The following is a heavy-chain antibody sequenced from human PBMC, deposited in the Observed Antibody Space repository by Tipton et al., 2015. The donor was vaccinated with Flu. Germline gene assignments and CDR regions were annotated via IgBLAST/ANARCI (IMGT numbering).Heavy chain of an antibody. CDR1: GGSISSYF. CDR2: VSASGSI. Sequence: TLSLTCTVSGGSISSYFWTYIRQPAGGGLEWIGRVSASGSINYNPSLRSRFTMSVDTSKNQFSLKLRSVTAADTAVYYCARDECNWGPCDYYYGMDVWCQGTTVSVSS. CDR3: ARDECNWGPCDYYYGMDV. V-gene: IGHV4-4*07. J-gene: IGHJ6*02. D-gene: IGHD7-27*01.